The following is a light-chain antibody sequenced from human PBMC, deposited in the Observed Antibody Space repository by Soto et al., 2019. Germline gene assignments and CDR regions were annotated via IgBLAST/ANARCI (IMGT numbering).Light chain of an antibody. CDR1: QSVSSN. Sequence: EIVMTQSPATLSVSQGERATLSCRASQSVSSNLAWYQQKPGQAPRLLIYGASSRATGIPASFSGSGSGTDFTLTISSLQSEDFAVYYCQQYNSWRSISFGQGTRLEIK. J-gene: IGKJ5*01. V-gene: IGKV3-15*01. CDR2: GAS. CDR3: QQYNSWRSIS.